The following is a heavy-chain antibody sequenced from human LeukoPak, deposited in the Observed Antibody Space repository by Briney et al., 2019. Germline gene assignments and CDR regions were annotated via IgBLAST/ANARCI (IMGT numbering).Heavy chain of an antibody. V-gene: IGHV4-39*07. Sequence: ETLSLTCSVSGDSITGYYWGWIRQPPGKGLEWIGSIYYSWDTYYNPSLKSRVTISVDTSKNQFSLKLSFVTAADTAVYYCARSSSSGWGFRFDPWGQGTLVTVSS. CDR2: IYYSWDT. CDR1: GDSITGYY. D-gene: IGHD6-19*01. CDR3: ARSSSSGWGFRFDP. J-gene: IGHJ5*02.